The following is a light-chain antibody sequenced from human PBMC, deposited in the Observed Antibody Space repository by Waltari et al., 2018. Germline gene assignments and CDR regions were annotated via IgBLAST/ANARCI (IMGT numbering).Light chain of an antibody. V-gene: IGKV3-11*01. CDR3: HQRSTWPWT. CDR1: QSVSTF. Sequence: EIVLTQSPATLSLSPGARATLSCRASQSVSTFLAWYQQKPGQAPRLLIYDVSNMATGTPARFSGSGSGTDFTLTISTLEPEDFAVYYCHQRSTWPWTFGQGTKVEIK. CDR2: DVS. J-gene: IGKJ1*01.